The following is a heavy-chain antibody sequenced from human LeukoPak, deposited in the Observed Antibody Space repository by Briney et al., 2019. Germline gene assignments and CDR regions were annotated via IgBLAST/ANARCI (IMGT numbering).Heavy chain of an antibody. D-gene: IGHD6-19*01. Sequence: MASETLSLTCTVSGGSISSYYWSWIRQPPGKGLEWIGYIDYSGITNYNPSLKSRVTMSVDTSKNQFSLKLSSVTAADTAVYYCARADAVAAFFDYWGQGTLVTVSS. CDR3: ARADAVAAFFDY. CDR2: IDYSGIT. V-gene: IGHV4-59*01. CDR1: GGSISSYY. J-gene: IGHJ4*02.